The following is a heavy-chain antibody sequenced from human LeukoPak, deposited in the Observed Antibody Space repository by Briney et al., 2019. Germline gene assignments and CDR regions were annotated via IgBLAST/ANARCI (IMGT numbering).Heavy chain of an antibody. Sequence: PGGSLRLSCAASGFTFSTFWMSWVRQVPGKGLEWVANIKQDGSEKYYVDSVKGRFTISRDNAKNSLYLQMNSLRAEDTAVYYCAREVRSGWLQFSQRYYFDYWGQGTLVTVSS. CDR3: AREVRSGWLQFSQRYYFDY. D-gene: IGHD5-24*01. CDR1: GFTFSTFW. CDR2: IKQDGSEK. V-gene: IGHV3-7*01. J-gene: IGHJ4*02.